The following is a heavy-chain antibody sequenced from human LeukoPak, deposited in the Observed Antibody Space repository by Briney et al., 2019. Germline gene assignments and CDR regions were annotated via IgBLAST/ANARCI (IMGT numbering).Heavy chain of an antibody. Sequence: SETLSLTCTVSGGSISSGSNYWGCIRQPPGKGLEWIGSIYYSGRTYNNASLKSRVTISVDTSKNQFSLKLSSVTAADTAVYYCARERAYYDILPRWFDPWGQGTLVTVSS. D-gene: IGHD3-9*01. CDR1: GGSISSGSNY. J-gene: IGHJ5*02. V-gene: IGHV4-39*07. CDR3: ARERAYYDILPRWFDP. CDR2: IYYSGRT.